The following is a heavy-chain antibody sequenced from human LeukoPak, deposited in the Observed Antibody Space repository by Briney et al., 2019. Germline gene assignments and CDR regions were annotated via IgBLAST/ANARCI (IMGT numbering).Heavy chain of an antibody. CDR2: IYTSGST. D-gene: IGHD1-7*01. CDR1: GGSISSYY. V-gene: IGHV4-4*07. J-gene: IGHJ6*03. Sequence: PSETLSLTCTVSGGSISSYYWSWIRQPAGKGLEWIGRIYTSGSTNYNPSLRSRVTMSVDTSKNQFSLKLSSVTAADTAVYHCARARLELRSYYYYYMDVWGKGTTVTVSS. CDR3: ARARLELRSYYYYYMDV.